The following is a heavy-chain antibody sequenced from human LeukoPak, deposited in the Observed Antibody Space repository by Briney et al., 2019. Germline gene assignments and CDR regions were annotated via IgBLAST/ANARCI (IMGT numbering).Heavy chain of an antibody. CDR1: GFTFSSYA. CDR3: AKVARSITMIVVGLDY. V-gene: IGHV3-23*01. D-gene: IGHD3-22*01. Sequence: GGSLRLSCAASGFTFSSYAMSWVRQAPGKGLEWVSAIGGSGGSTYYADSVKGRFTISRDNSKNTLYLQMNSLRAEDTAVYYCAKVARSITMIVVGLDYWGQGTLVTVSS. J-gene: IGHJ4*02. CDR2: IGGSGGST.